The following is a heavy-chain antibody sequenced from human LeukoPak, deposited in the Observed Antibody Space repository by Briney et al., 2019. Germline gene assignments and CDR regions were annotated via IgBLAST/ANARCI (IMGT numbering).Heavy chain of an antibody. Sequence: SETLSLTCTVSGGSISSSSYYWGWIRQPPGKGLEWIGSIYYSGSTYYNPSLKSRVTISVDTSKNQFSLQLLSVTAADTAVYYCARQYGDPPKYGFDYWGQGTLVTVSS. CDR1: GGSISSSSYY. CDR2: IYYSGST. CDR3: ARQYGDPPKYGFDY. D-gene: IGHD4-17*01. V-gene: IGHV4-39*01. J-gene: IGHJ4*02.